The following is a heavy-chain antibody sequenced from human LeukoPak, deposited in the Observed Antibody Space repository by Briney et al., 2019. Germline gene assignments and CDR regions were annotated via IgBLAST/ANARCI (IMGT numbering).Heavy chain of an antibody. V-gene: IGHV3-30*18. Sequence: GGSLRLSCAASGFTFSSYAMSWVRQAPGKGLEWVGVISDDGRSKDYADSVKGRFTISRDNSKEILYLQMNSLRDEDTAVYYCAKRPSDYGDYVSYFDYWGQGTLVTVSS. CDR2: ISDDGRSK. J-gene: IGHJ4*02. CDR1: GFTFSSYA. CDR3: AKRPSDYGDYVSYFDY. D-gene: IGHD4-17*01.